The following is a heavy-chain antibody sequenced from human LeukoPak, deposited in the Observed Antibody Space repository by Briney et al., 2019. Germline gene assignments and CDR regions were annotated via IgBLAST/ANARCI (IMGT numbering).Heavy chain of an antibody. CDR2: IYYSGST. CDR1: GGSISSSSYY. CDR3: ARDTWSGSTYGMDV. D-gene: IGHD3-3*01. Sequence: SETLSLTCTVSGGSISSSSYYWGWIRQPPGKGLEWIGSIYYSGSTYYNPSLKSRVTISVDTSKNQFSLKLSSVTAADTAVYYCARDTWSGSTYGMDVWGQGTTVTVSS. J-gene: IGHJ6*02. V-gene: IGHV4-39*07.